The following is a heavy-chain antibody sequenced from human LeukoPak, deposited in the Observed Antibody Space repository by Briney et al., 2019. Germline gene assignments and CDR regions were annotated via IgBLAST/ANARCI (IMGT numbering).Heavy chain of an antibody. D-gene: IGHD4-17*01. J-gene: IGHJ4*02. CDR2: ISYDGSNK. V-gene: IGHV3-30*18. Sequence: GRSLRLSCAASGFTFSSYGMHWVRQAPGKGLEWVAVISYDGSNKYYADSVKGRFTISRDNSKNTLYLQMNSLRAEDTAVYYCAKDRGVYGDYDYFDYWGQGTLVTVSS. CDR1: GFTFSSYG. CDR3: AKDRGVYGDYDYFDY.